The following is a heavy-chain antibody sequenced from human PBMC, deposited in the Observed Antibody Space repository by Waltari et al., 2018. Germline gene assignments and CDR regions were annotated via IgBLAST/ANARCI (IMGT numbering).Heavy chain of an antibody. D-gene: IGHD6-13*01. CDR2: IKSKTDGGTT. CDR3: TTTSFVEQQLVLGWDY. CDR1: GFTFSNPW. Sequence: EVQLVESGGGLVKPGGSLRLSCAASGFTFSNPWMRGESQAPGKGLEWVGRIKSKTDGGTTDYAAPVKGRFTISRDDSKNTLYLQMNSLKTEDTAVYYCTTTSFVEQQLVLGWDYWGQGTLVTVSS. J-gene: IGHJ4*02. V-gene: IGHV3-15*01.